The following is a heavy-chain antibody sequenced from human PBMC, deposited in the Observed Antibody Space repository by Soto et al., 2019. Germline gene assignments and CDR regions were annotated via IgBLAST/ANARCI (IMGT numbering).Heavy chain of an antibody. D-gene: IGHD3-22*01. CDR3: ARGTHLEFYNSSGYYYYYFDY. Sequence: SETLSLTCTVSGGSISSYYWSWIRQPAGKGLEWIGRIYTSGSTNYNPSLKSRVTMSVDTSKNQFSLKLSSVTAADTAVYYCARGTHLEFYNSSGYYYYYFDYWGQGTLVTVSS. V-gene: IGHV4-4*07. J-gene: IGHJ4*02. CDR1: GGSISSYY. CDR2: IYTSGST.